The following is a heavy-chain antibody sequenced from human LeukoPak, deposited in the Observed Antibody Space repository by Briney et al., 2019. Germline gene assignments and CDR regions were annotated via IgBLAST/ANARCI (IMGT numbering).Heavy chain of an antibody. Sequence: GGSLRLSCAASGFTLSSNYMSWVRQAPGKGLEWVSVIYSGGSTYYADSVKGRFTISRDNSKNTLYLQMNSLRAEDTAVYYCARGNGDPFDYWGQGTLVTVSS. CDR1: GFTLSSNY. J-gene: IGHJ4*02. V-gene: IGHV3-66*02. CDR2: IYSGGST. D-gene: IGHD4-17*01. CDR3: ARGNGDPFDY.